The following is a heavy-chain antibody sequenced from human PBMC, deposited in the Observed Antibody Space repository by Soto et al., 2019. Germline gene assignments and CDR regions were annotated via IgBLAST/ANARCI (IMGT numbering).Heavy chain of an antibody. V-gene: IGHV4-39*01. D-gene: IGHD4-17*01. Sequence: SETLSLTCTVSGGSISSSSYYWGWIRQPPGKGLEWIGSIYCSGSTYYNPSLKSRVTISVDTSKNQFSLKLSSVTAADTAVYHCARLHSTVTTAPLDYWGQGTLVTVSS. CDR2: IYCSGST. CDR1: GGSISSSSYY. J-gene: IGHJ4*02. CDR3: ARLHSTVTTAPLDY.